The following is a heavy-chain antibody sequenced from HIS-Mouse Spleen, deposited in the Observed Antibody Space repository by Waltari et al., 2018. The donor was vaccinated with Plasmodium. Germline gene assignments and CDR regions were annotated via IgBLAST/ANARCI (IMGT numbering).Heavy chain of an antibody. CDR2: IKPNSGGT. J-gene: IGHJ3*02. V-gene: IGHV1-2*02. CDR1: GYTFTGYY. D-gene: IGHD3-16*01. CDR3: ARWGVDAFDI. Sequence: QVQLVQSGAEVKKPGASVKVSCKASGYTFTGYYMHWVRQAPGQGLAWMGGIKPNSGGTNYAQKVQGMVTMTRDTAISTAYMELSRLRSDDTAGYYCARWGVDAFDIWGQGTMVTVAS.